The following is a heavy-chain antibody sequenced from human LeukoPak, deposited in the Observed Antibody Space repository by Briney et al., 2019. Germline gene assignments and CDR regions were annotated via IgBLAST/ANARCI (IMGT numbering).Heavy chain of an antibody. D-gene: IGHD5-18*01. CDR1: GYTFTSYD. CDR3: ARGTARIQLWPPSDYWYYGMDV. V-gene: IGHV1-8*01. J-gene: IGHJ6*02. CDR2: MNPNSGNT. Sequence: GASVKVSCTASGYTFTSYDINWVRQATGQGLEWMGWMNPNSGNTGYAQKFQGRVTMTRNTSISTAYMELSSLRSEDTAVYYCARGTARIQLWPPSDYWYYGMDVWGQGTTVTVSS.